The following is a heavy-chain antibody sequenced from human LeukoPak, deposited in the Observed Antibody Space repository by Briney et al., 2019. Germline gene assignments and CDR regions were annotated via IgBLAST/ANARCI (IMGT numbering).Heavy chain of an antibody. CDR1: GGTFSSYT. CDR2: IIPILGIA. J-gene: IGHJ4*02. V-gene: IGHV1-69*02. CDR3: ARVEEGGIAAAT. D-gene: IGHD6-13*01. Sequence: SVKVSCKASGGTFSSYTISWVRQAPGQGLEWMGRIIPILGIANYAQKFQGGVTITADKSTSTAYMELSSLRSEDAAVYYCARVEEGGIAAATWGQGTLVTVSS.